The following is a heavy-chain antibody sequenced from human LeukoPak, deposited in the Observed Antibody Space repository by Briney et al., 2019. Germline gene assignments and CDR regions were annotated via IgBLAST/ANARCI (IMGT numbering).Heavy chain of an antibody. CDR1: GDSVGSSGYY. CDR3: VRQVITLSSRLDY. D-gene: IGHD3-16*01. V-gene: IGHV4-39*01. CDR2: THYSGST. Sequence: SETLSLTCAVSGDSVGSSGYYWGWIRQPPGKGLEWIGSTHYSGSTYYNPSLKSRLTMSVDTSKNQFSLKLTSVTAADTAVYYCVRQVITLSSRLDYWGQGPLVTVSS. J-gene: IGHJ4*02.